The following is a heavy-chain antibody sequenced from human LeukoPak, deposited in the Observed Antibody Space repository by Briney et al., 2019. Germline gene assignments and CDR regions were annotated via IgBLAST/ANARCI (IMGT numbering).Heavy chain of an antibody. CDR1: GFTFSRYA. CDR3: AKVYFGVVIIDAFDI. CDR2: ISGSGGST. D-gene: IGHD3-3*01. J-gene: IGHJ3*02. Sequence: GGSLRLSCAAFGFTFSRYAMSWVRQAPGKGLEWVSAISGSGGSTYYADSVKGRFTISRDNSKNTLYLQMNSLRAEDTAVYYCAKVYFGVVIIDAFDIWGQGTMVTVSS. V-gene: IGHV3-23*01.